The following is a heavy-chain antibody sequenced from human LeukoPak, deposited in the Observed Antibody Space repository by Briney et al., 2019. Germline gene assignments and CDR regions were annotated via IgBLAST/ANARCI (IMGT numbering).Heavy chain of an antibody. V-gene: IGHV1-46*01. CDR3: ARAKDVLRYFDWYYYFDY. J-gene: IGHJ4*02. Sequence: GASVKVSCRASGYTFTSYYMHWVRQAPGQGLEWMGIINPSGGSTSYAQKFQGRVTMTRDTSTSTVYMELSSLRSEDTAVYYCARAKDVLRYFDWYYYFDYWGQGTLVTVSS. D-gene: IGHD3-9*01. CDR1: GYTFTSYY. CDR2: INPSGGST.